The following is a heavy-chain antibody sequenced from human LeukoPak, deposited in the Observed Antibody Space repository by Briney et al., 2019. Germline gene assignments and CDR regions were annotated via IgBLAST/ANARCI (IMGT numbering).Heavy chain of an antibody. V-gene: IGHV3-30*02. J-gene: IGHJ5*02. CDR2: IRCDGSNK. CDR3: AKDYYDSSGYYWS. D-gene: IGHD3-22*01. Sequence: QPGGSLRLSCAASGFTFSSYGMHWVRQAPGKGLEWVAFIRCDGSNKYYADSVKVRFTISRDNSKNTLYLQMNSLRAEDTAVYYCAKDYYDSSGYYWSWGQGTLVTVSS. CDR1: GFTFSSYG.